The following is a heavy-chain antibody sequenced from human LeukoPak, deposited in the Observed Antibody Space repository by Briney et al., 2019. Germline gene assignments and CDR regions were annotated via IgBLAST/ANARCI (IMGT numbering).Heavy chain of an antibody. J-gene: IGHJ6*02. V-gene: IGHV4-31*03. D-gene: IGHD2-2*01. CDR2: IYYSGST. CDR3: ARDLRGTSVNNYGMDV. CDR1: GGSISSSSYY. Sequence: SETLSLTCTVSGGSISSSSYYWGWIRQPPGKGLEWIGYIYYSGSTYYNPSLKSRVTISVDTSKNQFSLKLSSVTAADTAVYYCARDLRGTSVNNYGMDVWGQGTTVTVSS.